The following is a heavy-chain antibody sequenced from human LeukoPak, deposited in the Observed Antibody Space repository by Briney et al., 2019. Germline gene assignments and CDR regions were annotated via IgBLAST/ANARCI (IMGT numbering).Heavy chain of an antibody. J-gene: IGHJ4*02. CDR3: ARGPSGYHNT. D-gene: IGHD5-12*01. CDR2: ISSSTSYI. Sequence: GGSLRLSCAASGFIFSTYSMNWVRQAPGKGLEWVSSISSSTSYIYYADSVKGRFTISRDNAKNSLYLQMNSLRAEDTAVYYCARGPSGYHNTGGQGTLVTVSS. CDR1: GFIFSTYS. V-gene: IGHV3-21*01.